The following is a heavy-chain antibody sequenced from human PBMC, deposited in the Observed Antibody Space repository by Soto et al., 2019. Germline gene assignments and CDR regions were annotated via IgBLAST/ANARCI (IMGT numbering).Heavy chain of an antibody. CDR3: ARDAGELPVVTVGVFVF. CDR1: GFTFSNYA. CDR2: FSGSGDST. V-gene: IGHV3-23*01. Sequence: GSLRLGCAASGFTFSNYAMSWVRQAPGKGLEWVSAFSGSGDSTFYADSVKGRFTVSRDNSKKTLYLQLNSLRDEDTAVYYCARDAGELPVVTVGVFVFWGRGTLVTVSS. D-gene: IGHD3-22*01. J-gene: IGHJ4*02.